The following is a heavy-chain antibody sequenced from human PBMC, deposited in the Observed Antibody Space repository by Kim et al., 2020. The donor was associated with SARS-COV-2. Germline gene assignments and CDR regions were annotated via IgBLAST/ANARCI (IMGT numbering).Heavy chain of an antibody. CDR2: TYSGGTTK. J-gene: IGHJ2*01. CDR3: AKVSAHATYGWWYIDL. CDR1: GFTFSSYA. Sequence: GGSLRLSCAASGFTFSSYAMSWVRQAPGKGLEWVALTYSGGTTKYYGDSVKGRFTIFRDNSESTLYLDMNSLRAEDTAVYYCAKVSAHATYGWWYIDLWG. V-gene: IGHV3-23*03. D-gene: IGHD3-10*01.